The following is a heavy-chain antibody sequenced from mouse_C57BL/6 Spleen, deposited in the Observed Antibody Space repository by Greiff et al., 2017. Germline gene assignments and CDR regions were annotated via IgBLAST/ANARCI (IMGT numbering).Heavy chain of an antibody. V-gene: IGHV5-4*01. J-gene: IGHJ2*01. D-gene: IGHD4-1*01. Sequence: EVQLVESGGGLVKPGGSLKLSCAASGFTFSSYAMSWVRQTPEQRLEWVATISDGGSYTYYPDNVQGRFTISRDKAKNNLYLQMSHLKSEDTAMYDCARASRLTGRFDYWGKGTTLTVSS. CDR1: GFTFSSYA. CDR3: ARASRLTGRFDY. CDR2: ISDGGSYT.